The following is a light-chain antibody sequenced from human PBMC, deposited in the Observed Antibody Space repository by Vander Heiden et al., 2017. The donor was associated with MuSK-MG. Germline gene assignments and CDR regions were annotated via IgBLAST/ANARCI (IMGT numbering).Light chain of an antibody. CDR1: QSVLYSSSNKNY. V-gene: IGKV4-1*01. Sequence: DIVMTQSPDSLAVSLGERATINCKSSQSVLYSSSNKNYLAWFQQKPGQPPKLLIYWASTRESGVPDRFSGSGSGTDFTLTISSLQAEDVAVYYCQQHYSTPWTFGQWTKVEIK. CDR3: QQHYSTPWT. J-gene: IGKJ1*01. CDR2: WAS.